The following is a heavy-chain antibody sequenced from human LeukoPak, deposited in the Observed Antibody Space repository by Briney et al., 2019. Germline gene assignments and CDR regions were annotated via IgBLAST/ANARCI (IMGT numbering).Heavy chain of an antibody. Sequence: GGSLSLSCAASGFTVSSNYMRWVRQAPGKGLAWVSVIYSGGSTYYVDSVKGRFTISRDNSKNTLYLQMNSLRAEDTAVYYCARGLRSSGWSLFDYWGQGTLVTVSS. CDR3: ARGLRSSGWSLFDY. V-gene: IGHV3-66*01. D-gene: IGHD6-19*01. J-gene: IGHJ4*02. CDR1: GFTVSSNY. CDR2: IYSGGST.